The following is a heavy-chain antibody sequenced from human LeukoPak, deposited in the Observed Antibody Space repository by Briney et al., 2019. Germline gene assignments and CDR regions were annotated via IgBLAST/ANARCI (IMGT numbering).Heavy chain of an antibody. CDR2: IKQDGSEK. D-gene: IGHD3-3*01. V-gene: IGHV3-7*01. J-gene: IGHJ4*02. Sequence: GGSLRLSCAASGFTFSSYWMSWVRQAPGKGLEWVANIKQDGSEKYYVGSVKGRFTISRDNAKNSLYLQMNSLRAEDTAVYYCARDSGFYDFWSGYSRVFDYWGQGTLVTVSS. CDR3: ARDSGFYDFWSGYSRVFDY. CDR1: GFTFSSYW.